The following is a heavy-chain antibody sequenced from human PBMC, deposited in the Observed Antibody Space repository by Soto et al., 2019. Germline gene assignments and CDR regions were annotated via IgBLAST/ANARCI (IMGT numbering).Heavy chain of an antibody. D-gene: IGHD6-6*01. CDR3: ARGLAALPVFAFDI. V-gene: IGHV2-5*01. Sequence: TLVNPTQTLTLTCSFSGFSLSTGGVGVGWIRQPPGKALEWLAHIYWSGDEHYRPSLKSRLSITKDTAKNQVVLTMTNMDPVDTATYYCARGLAALPVFAFDIWGQGTMVTVSS. J-gene: IGHJ3*02. CDR2: IYWSGDE. CDR1: GFSLSTGGVG.